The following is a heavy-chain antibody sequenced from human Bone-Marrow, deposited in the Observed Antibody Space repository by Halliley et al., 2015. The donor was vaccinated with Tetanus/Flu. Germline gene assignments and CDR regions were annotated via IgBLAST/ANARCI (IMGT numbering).Heavy chain of an antibody. Sequence: LRLSCTASGGSMHSYYWSWIRQPPGKGLEWLGHVFYSGRTSYNPSLKSRVIISVDMSKNQFSLELNSVTAADTAIYYCARDSVAGILFDNWGQGTLVTVSS. D-gene: IGHD6-19*01. CDR1: GGSMHSYY. V-gene: IGHV4-59*01. J-gene: IGHJ4*02. CDR2: VFYSGRT. CDR3: ARDSVAGILFDN.